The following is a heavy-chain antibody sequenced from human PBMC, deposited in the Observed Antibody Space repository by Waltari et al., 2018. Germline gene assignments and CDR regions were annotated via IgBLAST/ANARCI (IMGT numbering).Heavy chain of an antibody. CDR2: INPSCGST. J-gene: IGHJ3*02. CDR1: GYTFTSYY. CDR3: ARVGYYYDSSGYPPDAFDI. V-gene: IGHV1-46*01. D-gene: IGHD3-22*01. Sequence: QVQLVQSGAEVKKPGASVKVSCKASGYTFTSYYMHWVRQAPGQGLEWMGIINPSCGSTSYAQQFQGRVTMTRDTSTSTVYMELSSLRSEDTAVYYCARVGYYYDSSGYPPDAFDIWGQGTMVTVSS.